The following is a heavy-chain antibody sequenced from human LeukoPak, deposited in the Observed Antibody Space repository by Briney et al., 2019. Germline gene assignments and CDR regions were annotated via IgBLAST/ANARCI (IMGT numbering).Heavy chain of an antibody. CDR3: ARRPPNYYYDSDEGDY. CDR1: GFTFSSYW. D-gene: IGHD3-22*01. V-gene: IGHV3-7*01. CDR2: IKQDGSEK. J-gene: IGHJ4*02. Sequence: VQPGGSLRLSCAASGFTFSSYWMNWVRQAPGKGLEWVANIKQDGSEKHYVDPVKGRFTISRDNAKNSLYLQMNSLRAEDTALYYCARRPPNYYYDSDEGDYWGQGTLVTVSS.